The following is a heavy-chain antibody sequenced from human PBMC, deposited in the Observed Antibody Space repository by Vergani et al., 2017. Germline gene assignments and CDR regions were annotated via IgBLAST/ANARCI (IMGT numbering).Heavy chain of an antibody. J-gene: IGHJ4*02. CDR1: GFTFSSYA. D-gene: IGHD3-3*01. CDR3: AKGVYDFWSGYYAPFDY. CDR2: ISGSGGST. V-gene: IGHV3-23*04. Sequence: VQLVESGGGVVQPGRSLRLSCAASGFTFSSYAMSWVRQAPGKGLEWVSAISGSGGSTYYADSVKGRFTISRDNSKNTLYLQMNSLRAEDTAVYYCAKGVYDFWSGYYAPFDYWGQGTLVTVSS.